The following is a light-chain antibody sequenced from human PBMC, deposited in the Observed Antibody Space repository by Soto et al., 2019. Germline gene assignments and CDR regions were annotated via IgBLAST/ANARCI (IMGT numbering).Light chain of an antibody. CDR1: QSVSSSY. CDR2: GAS. J-gene: IGKJ1*01. CDR3: QQCGSRGT. V-gene: IGKV3-20*01. Sequence: EIVLTQSPGTLSLSPGERATLSCRASQSVSSSYLAWYQHKPGQAPRLLIYGASSRATGIPDRFSGSGSGTDFTLTISRLEPEDFAVYYCQQCGSRGTFDQGTKVEIK.